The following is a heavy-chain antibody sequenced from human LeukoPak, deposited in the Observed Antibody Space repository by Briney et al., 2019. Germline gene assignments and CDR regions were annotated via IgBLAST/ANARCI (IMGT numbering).Heavy chain of an antibody. CDR2: INHSGST. CDR1: GGSFSGYY. J-gene: IGHJ4*02. D-gene: IGHD1-14*01. CDR3: ARPVSNYFDY. V-gene: IGHV4-34*01. Sequence: PSETLSLTCAVYGGSFSGYYWSWIRQLPGKGLEWIGEINHSGSTNYNPSLKSRVTISVDTSKNQFSLKLSSVTAADTAVYYCARPVSNYFDYWGQGTLVTVSS.